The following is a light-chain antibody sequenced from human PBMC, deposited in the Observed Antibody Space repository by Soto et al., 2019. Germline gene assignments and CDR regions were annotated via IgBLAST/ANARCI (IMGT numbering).Light chain of an antibody. J-gene: IGLJ2*01. CDR3: SSYTSSRTLV. CDR1: SSNVGAYNY. CDR2: EVN. Sequence: QSALTQPASVSGSPGQSITISCTGTSSNVGAYNYVSWYQQHPGKAPKLMIYEVNNRPSGVSNRFSVSKSGNTASLTISGLQAEDEADYYCSSYTSSRTLVFGTGTKLTVL. V-gene: IGLV2-14*01.